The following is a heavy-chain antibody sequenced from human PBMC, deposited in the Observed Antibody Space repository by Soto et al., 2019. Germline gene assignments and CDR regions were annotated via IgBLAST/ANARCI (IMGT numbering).Heavy chain of an antibody. D-gene: IGHD6-19*01. CDR2: ISYDGTNK. V-gene: IGHV3-30*04. Sequence: GGSLRLSCAASGFMFSAYAMLWVRHAPGKGLEWVAAISYDGTNKYYADSVKGRFTISRDNSKNTLFLQMNSLRAEDTAVYYCARDPSPYTSGWYGVDFWGHGTLVTVSS. CDR3: ARDPSPYTSGWYGVDF. J-gene: IGHJ4*01. CDR1: GFMFSAYA.